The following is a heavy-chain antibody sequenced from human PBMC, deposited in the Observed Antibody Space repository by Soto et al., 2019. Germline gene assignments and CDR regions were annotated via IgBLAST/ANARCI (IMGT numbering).Heavy chain of an antibody. CDR2: ISAYNGNT. CDR1: GYTFTSYG. Sequence: QVQLVQSGAEVKKPGASVKVSCKASGYTFTSYGISWVRQAPGQGLEWMGWISAYNGNTNYAQKLQGRVPRTTDTPTSTAYMELRSLRSDDTAVYYCARDQFDSYGPKGGLDYWGQGTLVTVSS. CDR3: ARDQFDSYGPKGGLDY. J-gene: IGHJ4*02. D-gene: IGHD5-18*01. V-gene: IGHV1-18*01.